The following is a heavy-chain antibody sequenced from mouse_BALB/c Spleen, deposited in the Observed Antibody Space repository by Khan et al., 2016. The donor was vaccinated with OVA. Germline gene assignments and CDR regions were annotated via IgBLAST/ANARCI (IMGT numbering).Heavy chain of an antibody. CDR1: GYTFTDYN. V-gene: IGHV1-18*01. D-gene: IGHD1-1*01. J-gene: IGHJ3*01. CDR3: ARLGYGTFGY. Sequence: VRLQQSGPELVKPGASVKIPCKASGYTFTDYNMNWVKQSHGKSLEWIGDINPNNGGTIYNQKFKGKATLTVEKSSNTAYMELRSLASEETEVYYCARLGYGTFGYWGQGTLVTVSA. CDR2: INPNNGGT.